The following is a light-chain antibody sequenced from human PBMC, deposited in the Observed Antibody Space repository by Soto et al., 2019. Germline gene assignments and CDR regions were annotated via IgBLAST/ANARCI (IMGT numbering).Light chain of an antibody. CDR1: QSISSSY. V-gene: IGKV3-20*01. J-gene: IGKJ2*01. CDR2: GAS. CDR3: HQYGRSLPFT. Sequence: EIVLTQSPGTLSLSPGERATLSCRASQSISSSYLAWYQQKPGQAPRLLIFGASSRAPGIPDRFSGSGSGTDFTLAISRLEPEDFAVYYCHQYGRSLPFTFGHGTKLEIK.